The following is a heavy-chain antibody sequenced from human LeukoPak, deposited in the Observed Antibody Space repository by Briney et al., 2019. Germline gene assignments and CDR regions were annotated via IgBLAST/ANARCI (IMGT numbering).Heavy chain of an antibody. J-gene: IGHJ4*02. CDR2: FYYSGIT. D-gene: IGHD6-19*01. Sequence: PSETLSLTCTVSGGSLSSYSWSWIRQPPGKGLEWIGYFYYSGITKYNPSLKSRVTISVDTSKNQLSLKLSSVTAADTAVYYCARHSSGWHLDFWGQGSLVTVSS. CDR3: ARHSSGWHLDF. CDR1: GGSLSSYS. V-gene: IGHV4-59*01.